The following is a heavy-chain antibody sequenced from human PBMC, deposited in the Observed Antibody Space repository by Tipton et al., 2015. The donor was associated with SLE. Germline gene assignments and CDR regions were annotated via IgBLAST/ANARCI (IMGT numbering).Heavy chain of an antibody. V-gene: IGHV4-38-2*01. Sequence: GLVKPSETLSLTCAVSDYSISSGFHWGWIRQPPGKGLEWIGNIHHSGSTYYNPSLKSRVTISVDTSKNQFSLKLSSVTAADTAVYYCARRTSSSSWSYFDNWGQGTLVTVSS. J-gene: IGHJ4*02. CDR1: DYSISSGFH. D-gene: IGHD6-13*01. CDR2: IHHSGST. CDR3: ARRTSSSSWSYFDN.